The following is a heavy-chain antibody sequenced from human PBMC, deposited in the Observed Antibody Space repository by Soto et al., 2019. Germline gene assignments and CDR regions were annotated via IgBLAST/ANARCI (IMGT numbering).Heavy chain of an antibody. J-gene: IGHJ3*02. CDR3: EKDPSPFSRIGAFDI. V-gene: IGHV3-23*01. CDR1: GFTFSSYA. Sequence: EVQLLESGGGLVQPGGSLRLSCAASGFTFSSYAMSWVRQAPGKGLEWVSAISGSGGSTYYADSVKGRFTISRDNSKNTVYLQMNSLRAEDTAVYYCEKDPSPFSRIGAFDIWGQGTMVTVSS. D-gene: IGHD3-22*01. CDR2: ISGSGGST.